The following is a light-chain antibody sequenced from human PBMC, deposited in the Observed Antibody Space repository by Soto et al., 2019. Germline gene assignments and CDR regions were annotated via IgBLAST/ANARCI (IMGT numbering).Light chain of an antibody. CDR2: AAS. V-gene: IGKV1-6*01. Sequence: AIQMTQSPSSLSASVGDRVTISCRASQGIRNDLAWYQQKPGRAPKLLIFAASNLQSGVPSRFSGSGSGTDFTLTISRLQPEDFATYYCQQYNSYWTFGQGTKVDIK. CDR1: QGIRND. CDR3: QQYNSYWT. J-gene: IGKJ1*01.